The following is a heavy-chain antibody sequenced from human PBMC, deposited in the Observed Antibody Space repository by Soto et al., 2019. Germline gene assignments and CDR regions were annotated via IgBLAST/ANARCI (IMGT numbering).Heavy chain of an antibody. D-gene: IGHD2-15*01. J-gene: IGHJ4*02. CDR3: ARGGSRYAYLNPF. Sequence: QEQLVQSGAEVKKPGSSVKVSCKASGGLFSSYPISWVRQVPGQGLEWMGGIIPVFQTAYYTQRFQGRVTITADESTNTAYMELSSVRSDDTGIYYYARGGSRYAYLNPFWCQGSLVTVSS. CDR2: IIPVFQTA. V-gene: IGHV1-69*01. CDR1: GGLFSSYP.